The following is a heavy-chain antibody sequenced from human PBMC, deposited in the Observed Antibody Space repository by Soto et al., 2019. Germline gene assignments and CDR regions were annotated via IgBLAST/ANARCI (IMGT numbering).Heavy chain of an antibody. D-gene: IGHD5-18*01. Sequence: SETLSLTCTVSGGSISSYYWSWIRQPPGKGLEWIGYIYYSGSTNYNPSLKSRVTISVDTSKNQFSLKLSSVTAADTAVYYCARLVWSYGTWFDPWGQGTLVNVSS. J-gene: IGHJ5*02. CDR3: ARLVWSYGTWFDP. V-gene: IGHV4-59*08. CDR2: IYYSGST. CDR1: GGSISSYY.